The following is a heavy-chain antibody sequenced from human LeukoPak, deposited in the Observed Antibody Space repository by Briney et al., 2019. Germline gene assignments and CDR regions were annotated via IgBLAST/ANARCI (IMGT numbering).Heavy chain of an antibody. V-gene: IGHV4-59*08. Sequence: SETLSLTCTVSGGSISRYYWSWIRQPPGKGLEWIGYIYYSGSPNYNPSLKSRVTISVDTYKNQFSLKLSSVTAADTAVYYCARRPAYYYGMDVWGQGTTVTVSS. D-gene: IGHD6-25*01. CDR1: GGSISRYY. CDR3: ARRPAYYYGMDV. CDR2: IYYSGSP. J-gene: IGHJ6*02.